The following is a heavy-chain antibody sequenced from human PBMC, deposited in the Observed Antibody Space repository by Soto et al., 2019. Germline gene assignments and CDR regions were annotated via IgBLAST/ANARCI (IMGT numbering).Heavy chain of an antibody. D-gene: IGHD3-3*01. J-gene: IGHJ6*02. CDR3: ARGTPRYDFWSGDRAYYYYGMDV. CDR2: INPSGST. CDR1: GGSVSGYY. Sequence: QVQLQQWGAGLLKPSETLSLTCAVYGGSVSGYYWSWIRQPPGKGLEWSGEINPSGSTNYNPSLKSRVTISGETSKNQFPLKLSSVTAADTAVYYCARGTPRYDFWSGDRAYYYYGMDVGGQGTTVTVSS. V-gene: IGHV4-34*01.